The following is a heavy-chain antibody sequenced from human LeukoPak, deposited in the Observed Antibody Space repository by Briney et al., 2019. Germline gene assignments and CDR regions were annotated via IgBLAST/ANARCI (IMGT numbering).Heavy chain of an antibody. D-gene: IGHD5-12*01. V-gene: IGHV3-30*02. J-gene: IGHJ4*02. Sequence: GGSLRLSCASTFTFNIYGMRWVRQAPGKGLEWVAFIQYDGSKKYYADSVKGRFTISRDNSRNTLSLQMNSLRTEDTAVYYCARDRTAYSYGTLFDYWGQGTLVTVSS. CDR3: ARDRTAYSYGTLFDY. CDR1: TFTFNIYG. CDR2: IQYDGSKK.